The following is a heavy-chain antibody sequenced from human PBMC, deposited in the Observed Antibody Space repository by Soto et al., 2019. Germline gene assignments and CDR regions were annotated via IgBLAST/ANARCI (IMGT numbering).Heavy chain of an antibody. V-gene: IGHV1-69*01. D-gene: IGHD4-17*01. J-gene: IGHJ4*02. CDR1: GGTFTSYA. Sequence: QVQLVQSGAEVKKPGSSVKVSCRASGGTFTSYAFSWVRQAPGQGLEWMGGIIPIFDTTSYAQKFQGRVTMTADESTSTAYMELSSRRPGDTAVYYCAGCPYGDYDCGSLDYWGQGTLVTVSS. CDR3: AGCPYGDYDCGSLDY. CDR2: IIPIFDTT.